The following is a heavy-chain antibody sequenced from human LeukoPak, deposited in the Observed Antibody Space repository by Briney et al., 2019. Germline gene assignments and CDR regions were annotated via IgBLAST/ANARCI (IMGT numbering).Heavy chain of an antibody. CDR1: GGSIRDYY. J-gene: IGHJ5*02. V-gene: IGHV4-59*12. Sequence: SETLSLTCTVAGGSIRDYYLSWIRQPPGKGLEWIGYIYDSGSTNYNPSLKSRVTMSVDTSKNQFSLKLSSVTAADTAVYYCARDDSSSWYGLFGFDPWGQGTLVTVSS. D-gene: IGHD6-13*01. CDR2: IYDSGST. CDR3: ARDDSSSWYGLFGFDP.